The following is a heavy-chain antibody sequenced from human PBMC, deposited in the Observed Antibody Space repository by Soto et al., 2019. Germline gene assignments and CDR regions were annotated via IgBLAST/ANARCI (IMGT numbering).Heavy chain of an antibody. CDR3: ARPYYYGSGSYYNAFDI. J-gene: IGHJ3*02. CDR1: GFTFSSYA. V-gene: IGHV3-30*04. Sequence: GGSLRLSCAASGFTFSSYAMHWVRQAPGKGLEWVAVISYDGSNKYYADSVKGRFTISRDNSKNTLYLQMNSLRAEDTAVYYCARPYYYGSGSYYNAFDIWGQGTMVTISS. CDR2: ISYDGSNK. D-gene: IGHD3-10*01.